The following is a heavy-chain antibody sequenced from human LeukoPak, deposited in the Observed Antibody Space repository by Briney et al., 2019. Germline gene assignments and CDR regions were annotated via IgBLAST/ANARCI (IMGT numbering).Heavy chain of an antibody. D-gene: IGHD2-15*01. CDR3: ARGGGSRPA. V-gene: IGHV1-18*01. CDR1: GYTFTSYG. CDR2: ISAYDGDT. Sequence: GASVKVSCMASGYTFTSYGINWVRQAPGQGLEWVGWISAYDGDTNYAQNLRGRVTMTTDTSTSTAYMELRSLRSDDTAVYYCARGGGSRPAWGQGTLVTVSS. J-gene: IGHJ5*02.